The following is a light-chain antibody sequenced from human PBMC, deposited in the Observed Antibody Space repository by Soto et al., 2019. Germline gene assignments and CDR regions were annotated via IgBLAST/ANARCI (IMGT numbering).Light chain of an antibody. V-gene: IGLV2-8*01. CDR2: EVS. Sequence: QSVLTQPPSASGSPGQSVTISCTGTSSDVGGYNCVSWYQQHPGKAPKLMIYEVSERPSGVPDRFSGSKSGNTASLTVSGLQAEDEADYYCSSYAGSNLVVFGGGTKLTVL. J-gene: IGLJ2*01. CDR1: SSDVGGYNC. CDR3: SSYAGSNLVV.